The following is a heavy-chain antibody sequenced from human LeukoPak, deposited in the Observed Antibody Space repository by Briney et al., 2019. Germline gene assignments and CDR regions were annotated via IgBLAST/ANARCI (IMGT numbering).Heavy chain of an antibody. V-gene: IGHV4-34*01. CDR1: GGSFSGYY. J-gene: IGHJ6*03. CDR2: INHSGST. D-gene: IGHD3-10*01. Sequence: SETLSLTCAVHGGSFSGYYWSWIRQPPGKGLEWIGEINHSGSTNYNPSLKSRVTISVDTSKNQFSLKLSSVTAADTAVYYCARIAGWVRSRSYSRDYYMDVWGKGTTVTISS. CDR3: ARIAGWVRSRSYSRDYYMDV.